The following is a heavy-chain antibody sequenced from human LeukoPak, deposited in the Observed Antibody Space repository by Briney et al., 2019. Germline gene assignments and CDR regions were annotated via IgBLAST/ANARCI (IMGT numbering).Heavy chain of an antibody. CDR1: GFTFSSYA. CDR2: ISYDGSNK. J-gene: IGHJ4*02. D-gene: IGHD3-22*01. Sequence: GGSLRLSCAASGFTFSSYAMHWVRQAPGKGLEWVAVISYDGSNKYYADSVKGRFTISRDNSKNTLYLQMNSLRAEDTAVYYCARVARGYYDSSGYPGYWGQGTLVTVSS. CDR3: ARVARGYYDSSGYPGY. V-gene: IGHV3-30-3*01.